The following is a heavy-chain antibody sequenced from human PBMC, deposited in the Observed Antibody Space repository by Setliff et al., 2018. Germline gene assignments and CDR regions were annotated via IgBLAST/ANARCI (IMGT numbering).Heavy chain of an antibody. CDR2: MNPNSGNT. CDR1: GYTFTSYD. Sequence: GESLKISCKGSGYTFTSYDINWVRQATGQGLEWMGWMNPNSGNTGYAQKFQGRVTMTRNTSISTAYMELSSLRSEDTAVYYCARVYQDAFDIWGQGTMVTVSS. CDR3: ARVYQDAFDI. V-gene: IGHV1-8*02. J-gene: IGHJ3*02.